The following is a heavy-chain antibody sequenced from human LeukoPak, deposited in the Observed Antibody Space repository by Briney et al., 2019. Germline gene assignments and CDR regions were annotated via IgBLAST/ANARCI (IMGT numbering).Heavy chain of an antibody. CDR1: GFTFSTYW. Sequence: GGSLRLSCAASGFTFSTYWMHWVRQAPGEGPVWVSRINSDGSSISYADSVKGRFTISRDNAKNTLYLQMNSLRAEDTALYYCAKSLVGGDAGNWFDPWGQGTLVTVSS. V-gene: IGHV3-74*01. D-gene: IGHD2-21*02. J-gene: IGHJ5*02. CDR3: AKSLVGGDAGNWFDP. CDR2: INSDGSSI.